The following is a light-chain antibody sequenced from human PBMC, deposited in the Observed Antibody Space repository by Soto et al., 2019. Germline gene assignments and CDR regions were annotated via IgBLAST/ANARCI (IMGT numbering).Light chain of an antibody. J-gene: IGKJ2*01. CDR1: QSISSNY. V-gene: IGKV3-20*01. CDR2: GAY. CDR3: QQDGSSPPYT. Sequence: EIVLTQSPGTLSFSPGERATLSCRASQSISSNYLAWYQQKPGQAPRLLIYGAYSRATGIPDRFSGSGSGTAFTLTISRLEPEDFAVYYCQQDGSSPPYTFGQGTKLEIK.